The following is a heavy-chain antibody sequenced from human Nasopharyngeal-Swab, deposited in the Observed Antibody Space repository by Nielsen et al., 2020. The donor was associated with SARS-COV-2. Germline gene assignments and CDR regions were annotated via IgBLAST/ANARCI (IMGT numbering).Heavy chain of an antibody. Sequence: SETLSLTCTVSGGSISRYYWSWIRQPPGKGLEWIGYIYYSGSTNYNPSLKSRVTISVDTSKNQFSLKLSSVTAADTAVYYCARRAYGGNSDGLFDYWGQGTLVTVSS. CDR1: GGSISRYY. J-gene: IGHJ4*02. V-gene: IGHV4-59*08. CDR2: IYYSGST. CDR3: ARRAYGGNSDGLFDY. D-gene: IGHD4-23*01.